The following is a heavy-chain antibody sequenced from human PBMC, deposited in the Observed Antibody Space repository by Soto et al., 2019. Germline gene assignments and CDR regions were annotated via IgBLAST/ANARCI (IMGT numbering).Heavy chain of an antibody. CDR2: IYPGDSDT. D-gene: IGHD3-3*01. Sequence: GESLKISCKGSGYSFTSYWIGWVRQMPGKGLEWMGIIYPGDSDTRYSPSFQGQVTISADKSISTAYLQWSSLKASDTAMCYCARTPPPDFWSGYAYYYYGMDVWGQGTTVTVSS. J-gene: IGHJ6*02. CDR3: ARTPPPDFWSGYAYYYYGMDV. CDR1: GYSFTSYW. V-gene: IGHV5-51*01.